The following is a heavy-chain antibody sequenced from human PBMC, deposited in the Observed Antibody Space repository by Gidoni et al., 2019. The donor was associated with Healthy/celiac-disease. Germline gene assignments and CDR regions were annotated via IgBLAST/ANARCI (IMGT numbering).Heavy chain of an antibody. Sequence: QVQLQESGPGLVKPSQTLSLTCTVSGGSISSGGYYWSWIRQHPGKGLEWIGYIYYSGSTYYNLSLKSRVTISVDTSKNQFSLKMSSVTAADTAVYYCARMVRGGQTAVAVPKYYFDYWGQGTLVTVSS. CDR1: GGSISSGGYY. V-gene: IGHV4-31*03. J-gene: IGHJ4*02. D-gene: IGHD3-10*01. CDR2: IYYSGST. CDR3: ARMVRGGQTAVAVPKYYFDY.